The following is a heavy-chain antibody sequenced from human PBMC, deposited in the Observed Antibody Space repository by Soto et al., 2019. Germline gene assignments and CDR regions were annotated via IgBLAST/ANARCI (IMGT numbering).Heavy chain of an antibody. CDR3: ATHIPYYYDSSGYYHLFDY. CDR1: GYTLTELS. Sequence: ASVKVCCKVSGYTLTELSIHWVRQAPGEGLEWMGGFDPEDGETIYAQKFQGRVTMTEDTSTDTAYMELSSLRSEDTAVYYCATHIPYYYDSSGYYHLFDYWGQGTLVTVSS. J-gene: IGHJ4*02. CDR2: FDPEDGET. V-gene: IGHV1-24*01. D-gene: IGHD3-22*01.